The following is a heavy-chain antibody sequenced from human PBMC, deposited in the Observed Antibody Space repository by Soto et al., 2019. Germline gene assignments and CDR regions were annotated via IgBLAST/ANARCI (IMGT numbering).Heavy chain of an antibody. J-gene: IGHJ4*02. CDR3: ARAQVRYFDWLPNYVDY. D-gene: IGHD3-9*01. Sequence: QVQLQESGPGLVKPSQTLSLTCTVSGGSISSGDYYWSWIRQPPGKGLEWIGYIYYSGSTYYNPSLKSRVTISVDTSKNQFSLKLSSVTAADTAVYYGARAQVRYFDWLPNYVDYWGQGTLVTVSS. CDR2: IYYSGST. V-gene: IGHV4-30-4*01. CDR1: GGSISSGDYY.